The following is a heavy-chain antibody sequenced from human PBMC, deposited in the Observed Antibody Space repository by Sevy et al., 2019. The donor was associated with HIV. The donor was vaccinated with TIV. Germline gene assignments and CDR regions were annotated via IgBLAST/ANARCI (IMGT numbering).Heavy chain of an antibody. J-gene: IGHJ3*02. CDR1: GFTFSRYD. Sequence: GGSLRLSCAASGFTFSRYDMHWVRQATGKGLEWVSSIGTAGDTYYPGSVKGRFTISRENAKKPLYLQMNSLRAGDTAGYYCAGGTRYSGSYYLGDDAFDSWGQGTMITVSS. CDR3: AGGTRYSGSYYLGDDAFDS. CDR2: IGTAGDT. D-gene: IGHD1-26*01. V-gene: IGHV3-13*01.